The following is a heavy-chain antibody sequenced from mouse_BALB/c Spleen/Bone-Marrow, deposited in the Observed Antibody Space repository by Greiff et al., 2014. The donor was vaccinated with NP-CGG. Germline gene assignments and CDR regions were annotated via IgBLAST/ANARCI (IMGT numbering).Heavy chain of an antibody. CDR2: IYYSGTI. Sequence: EVQLQQSGPGLVKPSQTVSLTCTVTGISITTGNYRWSWIRQFPGNKLEWIGYIYYSGTITYNPSLTSRTTITRDTFKNQFFLEMNSLTAEDTATYYCARDGGLRGYATDYWGQGTSVTVSS. CDR3: ARDGGLRGYATDY. V-gene: IGHV3-5*02. D-gene: IGHD2-4*01. J-gene: IGHJ4*01. CDR1: GISITTGNYR.